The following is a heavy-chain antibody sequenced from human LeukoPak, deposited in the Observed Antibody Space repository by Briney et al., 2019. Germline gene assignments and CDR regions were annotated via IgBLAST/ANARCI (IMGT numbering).Heavy chain of an antibody. J-gene: IGHJ6*03. V-gene: IGHV1-18*01. Sequence: GASVKVSCKASGYTFTSYGISWVRQAPGQGLEWMGWISAYNGNTNYAQKLQGRVTMTTDTSTSTAYMELRSLRSDDTAVYYCARAGWGYYDSSGYPHYYYYYMDVWGKGTTATVSS. D-gene: IGHD3-22*01. CDR1: GYTFTSYG. CDR2: ISAYNGNT. CDR3: ARAGWGYYDSSGYPHYYYYYMDV.